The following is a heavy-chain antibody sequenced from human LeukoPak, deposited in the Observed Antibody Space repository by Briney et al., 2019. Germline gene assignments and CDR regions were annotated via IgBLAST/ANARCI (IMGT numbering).Heavy chain of an antibody. J-gene: IGHJ5*02. CDR3: ARFLGYYYDSSGPAQGWFDP. CDR1: GYSFTSYG. D-gene: IGHD3-22*01. CDR2: MSAYNGNT. V-gene: IGHV1-18*01. Sequence: GASVRVSCKASGYSFTSYGICWVRQAPGQGLGWMGWMSAYNGNTDYAQKLQGRVTMTTDTSTSTAYMELRSLRSDDTAVYYCARFLGYYYDSSGPAQGWFDPWGQGTLVTVSS.